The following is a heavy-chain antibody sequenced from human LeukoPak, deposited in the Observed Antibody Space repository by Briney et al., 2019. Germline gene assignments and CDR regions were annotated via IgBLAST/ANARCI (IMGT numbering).Heavy chain of an antibody. CDR3: ARDERLGELYYYYMDV. Sequence: GGSLRLSCAASGFTFSDYYMSWIRQAPGEGLEWVSYIRSPSHTIYYADSVKGRFTISRDNAKNSLYLQMNSLRAEDTTVYYCARDERLGELYYYYMDVWGKGTTVTVSS. V-gene: IGHV3-11*04. J-gene: IGHJ6*03. CDR1: GFTFSDYY. D-gene: IGHD3-16*01. CDR2: IRSPSHTI.